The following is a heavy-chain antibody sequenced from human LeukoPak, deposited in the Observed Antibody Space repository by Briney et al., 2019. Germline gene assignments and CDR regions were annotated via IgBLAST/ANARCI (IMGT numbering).Heavy chain of an antibody. Sequence: GGSLRLSCAASGFTFSSYSMNWVRQAPGKGLEWVSSISSSSSYIYYADSVKGRFTISRDNAKNSLYLQMNSLRAEDTAVYYCVNRCCTNGVCYNYFDYWGQGTLVTVSS. D-gene: IGHD2-8*01. J-gene: IGHJ4*02. CDR3: VNRCCTNGVCYNYFDY. CDR1: GFTFSSYS. CDR2: ISSSSSYI. V-gene: IGHV3-21*01.